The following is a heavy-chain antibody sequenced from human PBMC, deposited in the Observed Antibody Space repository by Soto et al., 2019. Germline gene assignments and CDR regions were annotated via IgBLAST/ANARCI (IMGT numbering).Heavy chain of an antibody. CDR2: MYTSGST. Sequence: LSLTCTVSGGSISSYYWSWIRQPAGKGLEWIGRMYTSGSTNYNPSLKSRVTISVDTSKNQFSLKLSSVTAADTAVYYCARVITIFGEDGMDVWGQGTTVTVSS. D-gene: IGHD3-3*01. CDR3: ARVITIFGEDGMDV. J-gene: IGHJ6*02. V-gene: IGHV4-4*07. CDR1: GGSISSYY.